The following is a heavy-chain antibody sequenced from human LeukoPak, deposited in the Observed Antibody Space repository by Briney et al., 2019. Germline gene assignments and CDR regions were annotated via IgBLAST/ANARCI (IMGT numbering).Heavy chain of an antibody. CDR1: GGSSSGYY. CDR2: INHSGST. CDR3: ARVQRGWNYPSYYYYYMDV. D-gene: IGHD1-7*01. V-gene: IGHV4-34*01. Sequence: SETLSLTCAVYGGSSSGYYWSWIRQPPGKGLEWIGEINHSGSTNYNPSLKSRVTISVDTSKNQFSLKLSSVTAADTAVYYCARVQRGWNYPSYYYYYMDVWGKGTTVTVSS. J-gene: IGHJ6*03.